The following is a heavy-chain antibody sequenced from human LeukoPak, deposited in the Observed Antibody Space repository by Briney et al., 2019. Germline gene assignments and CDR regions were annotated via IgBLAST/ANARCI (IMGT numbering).Heavy chain of an antibody. V-gene: IGHV4-34*01. CDR2: INHSGST. CDR1: GGSFSGYY. CDR3: ARAKGGSTNLYYYYYMDV. J-gene: IGHJ6*03. Sequence: PSQTLSPTCAVYGGSFSGYYWSWIRQPPGKGLEWIGEINHSGSTNYNPPLKSRFPISVATSKNQCSLKLSSVTAADTAVYYCARAKGGSTNLYYYYYMDVWGKGTTVTVSS.